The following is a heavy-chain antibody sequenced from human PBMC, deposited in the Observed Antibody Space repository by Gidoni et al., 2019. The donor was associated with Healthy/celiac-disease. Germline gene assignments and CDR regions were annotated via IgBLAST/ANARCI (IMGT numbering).Heavy chain of an antibody. D-gene: IGHD3-22*01. CDR1: GGSISISIYY. CDR2: IYYSGGT. Sequence: QLQLQESGPGLVKPSETLSLTCTVSGGSISISIYYWGWIRQPPGKGLGWIGSIYYSGGTYYNPSLKSRVTISVDTSKNQFSLKLSSVTAADTAVYYCARQQGNYYDSSGPDYWGQGTLVTVSS. CDR3: ARQQGNYYDSSGPDY. V-gene: IGHV4-39*01. J-gene: IGHJ4*02.